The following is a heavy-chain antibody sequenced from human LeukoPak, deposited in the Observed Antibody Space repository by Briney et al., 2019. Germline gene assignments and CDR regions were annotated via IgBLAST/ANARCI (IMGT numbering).Heavy chain of an antibody. D-gene: IGHD2-2*01. CDR2: INHSGST. Sequence: PSETLSLTCAVYGGSFSGYYWSWIRQPPGKGLEWIGEINHSGSTNYNPSLKSRVTISVDTSKNQFSLKLSSVTAADTAVYYSARRRIVVVPFDPWGQGTLVTVSS. CDR1: GGSFSGYY. V-gene: IGHV4-34*01. J-gene: IGHJ5*02. CDR3: ARRRIVVVPFDP.